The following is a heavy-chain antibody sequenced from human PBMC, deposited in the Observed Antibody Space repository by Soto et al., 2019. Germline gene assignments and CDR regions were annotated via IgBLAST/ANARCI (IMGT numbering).Heavy chain of an antibody. CDR2: IRSDGSVI. CDR3: ARDPEADRGWDFDC. D-gene: IGHD3-10*01. J-gene: IGHJ4*02. Sequence: GGSLRLSCAASGFTFSSYTMAWVRQAPGTGLEWVSSIRSDGSVIHYAASVKGRFTISRDNAHDSLYLQMNSLRAEDTAMYYCARDPEADRGWDFDCWGQGIVVTVSS. CDR1: GFTFSSYT. V-gene: IGHV3-21*01.